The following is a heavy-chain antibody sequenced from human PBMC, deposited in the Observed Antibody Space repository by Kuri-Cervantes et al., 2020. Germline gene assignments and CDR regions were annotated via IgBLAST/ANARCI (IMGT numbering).Heavy chain of an antibody. CDR1: GFALTNYW. Sequence: GGSLRLSCAASGFALTNYWMSWVRQAPGKGLEWVANINQDESEKYYVDSVKGRFTITRGNAKNSLYLQMNSLRAEDTAVYYCARDLEYYYDFWSGYYTPRAGRMDVWGKGTTVTVSS. J-gene: IGHJ6*04. CDR2: INQDESEK. CDR3: ARDLEYYYDFWSGYYTPRAGRMDV. D-gene: IGHD3-3*01. V-gene: IGHV3-7*01.